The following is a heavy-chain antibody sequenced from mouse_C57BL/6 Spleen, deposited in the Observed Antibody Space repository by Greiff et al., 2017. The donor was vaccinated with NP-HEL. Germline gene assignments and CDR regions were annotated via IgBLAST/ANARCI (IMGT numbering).Heavy chain of an antibody. CDR1: GFTFSSYT. CDR2: ISGGGGNT. CDR3: ARQGGLLGAMDY. D-gene: IGHD2-3*01. Sequence: EVQLVESGGGLVKPGGSLKLSCAASGFTFSSYTMSWVRQTPEKRLEWVATISGGGGNTYYPDSVKGRFTISRDNAKNTLYLQMSSLRSEDTALYYCARQGGLLGAMDYWGQGTSVTVSS. V-gene: IGHV5-9*01. J-gene: IGHJ4*01.